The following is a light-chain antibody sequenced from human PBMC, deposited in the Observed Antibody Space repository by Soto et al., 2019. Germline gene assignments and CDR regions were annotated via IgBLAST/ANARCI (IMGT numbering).Light chain of an antibody. J-gene: IGKJ1*01. V-gene: IGKV3-15*01. CDR3: QQYNNWPPWT. CDR1: QSVSSN. CDR2: GAS. Sequence: EIVMTQSPATLSASPGERATRSCRASQSVSSNLAWYQQKPGQAPRLVIYGASTRATGIPARFSGSGSGTEFTLTISSLQSEDFAVYYCQQYNNWPPWTFGQGTKVDI.